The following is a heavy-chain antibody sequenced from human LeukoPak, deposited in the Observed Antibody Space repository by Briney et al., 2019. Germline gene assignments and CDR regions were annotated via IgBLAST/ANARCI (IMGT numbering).Heavy chain of an antibody. CDR2: ISSNSSTI. CDR1: GFTFSSYS. CDR3: ARGWELLSAFDI. D-gene: IGHD1-26*01. V-gene: IGHV3-48*01. J-gene: IGHJ3*02. Sequence: PGGSLRLSCAASGFTFSSYSMNWVRQAPGKGLEWVSYISSNSSTIYYADSVKGRFTISRDNAKNSLYLQMNSLRAEDTAVYYCARGWELLSAFDIWGQGTMVTVSS.